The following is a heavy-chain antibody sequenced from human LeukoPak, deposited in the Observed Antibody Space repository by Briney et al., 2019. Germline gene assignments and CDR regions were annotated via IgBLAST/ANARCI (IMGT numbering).Heavy chain of an antibody. CDR3: ARDCFAENNY. D-gene: IGHD2-21*01. V-gene: IGHV3-7*01. CDR2: IKQDGSET. CDR1: EFSFSDYW. J-gene: IGHJ4*02. Sequence: GGSLRLSCTDSEFSFSDYWMTWVRQVPGKGLEWVANIKQDGSETYYVDSVRGRFTISRDNARKSLYLQMNSLRVEDTAVYFYARDCFAENNYWGQGILVTVSS.